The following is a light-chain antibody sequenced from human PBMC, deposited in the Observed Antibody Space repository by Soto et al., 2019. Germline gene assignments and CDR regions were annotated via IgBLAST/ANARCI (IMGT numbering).Light chain of an antibody. Sequence: EIVLTQSPGTLSLSPGERATLSCRASQSVSSSYLAWYQQKPGQAPRLLIYGASSRATGIPDRFSGSGSGKDFTLTIRRLEPEDFAVYYCQKYGSSPRTFGQGTKVDIK. CDR2: GAS. CDR1: QSVSSSY. V-gene: IGKV3-20*01. J-gene: IGKJ1*01. CDR3: QKYGSSPRT.